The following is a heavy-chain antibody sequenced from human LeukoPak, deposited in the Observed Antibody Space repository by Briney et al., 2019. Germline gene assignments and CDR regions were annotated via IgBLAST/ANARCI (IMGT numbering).Heavy chain of an antibody. CDR2: INPSGGST. CDR3: ARDLEGSISPNWFDP. J-gene: IGHJ5*02. V-gene: IGHV1-46*01. D-gene: IGHD2-2*01. CDR1: GYVFTTYA. Sequence: ASVKVSCKASGYVFTTYAMNWVRQAPGQGLEWMGIINPSGGSTSYAQKFQGRVTMTRDTSTSTVYMELSSLRSEDTAVYYCARDLEGSISPNWFDPWGQGTLVTVSS.